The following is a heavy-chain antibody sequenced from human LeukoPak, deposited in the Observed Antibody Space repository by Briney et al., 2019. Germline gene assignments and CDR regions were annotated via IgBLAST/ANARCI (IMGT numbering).Heavy chain of an antibody. J-gene: IGHJ4*02. CDR2: ISSGGSTI. Sequence: PGGSLRLSCAASEFVFSDYYMSWVRQAPGKGLEWVSYISSGGSTIYYADSVKGRFTISRDNAKNSLYLQMNSLRAEDTAVYYCAIEMGGDYGSGTFFDLWGQGNMVTVSS. V-gene: IGHV3-11*01. D-gene: IGHD3-10*01. CDR3: AIEMGGDYGSGTFFDL. CDR1: EFVFSDYY.